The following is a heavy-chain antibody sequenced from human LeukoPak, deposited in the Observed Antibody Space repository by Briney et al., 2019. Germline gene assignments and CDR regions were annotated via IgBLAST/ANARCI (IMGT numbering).Heavy chain of an antibody. Sequence: GGSLRLSCAASEFTVSTNYMNWVRQAPGKGLEWVSAIYSGGTTYYADSVKGRFTISRDTSKNTLYLQMNSLRAEDTAVYYCARASDPWLQLTWGQGTLVTVSS. CDR2: IYSGGTT. CDR3: ARASDPWLQLT. D-gene: IGHD5-24*01. CDR1: EFTVSTNY. V-gene: IGHV3-66*01. J-gene: IGHJ5*02.